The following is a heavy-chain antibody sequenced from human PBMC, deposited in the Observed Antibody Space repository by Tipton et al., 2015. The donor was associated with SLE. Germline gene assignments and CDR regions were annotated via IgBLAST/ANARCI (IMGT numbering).Heavy chain of an antibody. CDR3: ARQGNGGQWLDRDWFDP. CDR2: FYHSGNT. CDR1: DYSITRGYH. D-gene: IGHD6-19*01. V-gene: IGHV4-38-2*01. Sequence: TLSLTCAVSDYSITRGYHWGWVRRPPGKGLEWIGSFYHSGNTYYNPSLRSRVIISVDTSKNQFSQKLSSVTAADTAVYYCARQGNGGQWLDRDWFDPWGQGTLVTVSS. J-gene: IGHJ5*02.